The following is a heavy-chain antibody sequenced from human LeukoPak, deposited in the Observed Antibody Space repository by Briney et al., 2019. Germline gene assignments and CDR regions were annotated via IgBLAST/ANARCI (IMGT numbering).Heavy chain of an antibody. D-gene: IGHD5-12*01. CDR2: ISPYNGNT. J-gene: IGHJ6*03. CDR1: GYTFTNYG. Sequence: ASVKVSCKASGYTFTNYGIGWVRQAPGQGLEWMGWISPYNGNTNYAQKLQGRVTMTTDTSTSTAYMELRSLRSDDTAVYYCAKDRYGDYEAPFHYYMDAWGRGTTVTVSS. V-gene: IGHV1-18*01. CDR3: AKDRYGDYEAPFHYYMDA.